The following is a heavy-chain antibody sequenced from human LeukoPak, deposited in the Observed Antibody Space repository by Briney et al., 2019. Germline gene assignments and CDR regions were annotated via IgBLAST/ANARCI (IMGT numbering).Heavy chain of an antibody. CDR1: GFTVSSNY. V-gene: IGHV3-53*01. Sequence: GGSLRLSCAASGFTVSSNYMTWVRQAPGKGVEWVSVIYKNAITFHADTVKGRFTISRDNSKNTLYLQMNNLRADDTAVYYCARSLRVRGVPDYMDVWGKGTTVTVSS. CDR3: ARSLRVRGVPDYMDV. J-gene: IGHJ6*03. D-gene: IGHD3-10*01. CDR2: IYKNAIT.